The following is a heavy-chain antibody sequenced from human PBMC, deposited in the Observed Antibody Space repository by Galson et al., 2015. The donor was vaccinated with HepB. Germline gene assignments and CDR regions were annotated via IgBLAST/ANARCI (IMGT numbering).Heavy chain of an antibody. J-gene: IGHJ4*02. CDR3: AREPMLPMGFDY. Sequence: ETLSLTCTVSGGSINSEYWSWIRQAAGKGPGYTGRIFMSGSSNYNPSLKSRATMSIDTSRSQISLKMKSVTAADTAMYYCAREPMLPMGFDYWGQGILVTVSS. V-gene: IGHV4-4*07. CDR1: GGSINSEY. CDR2: IFMSGSS. D-gene: IGHD3-10*02.